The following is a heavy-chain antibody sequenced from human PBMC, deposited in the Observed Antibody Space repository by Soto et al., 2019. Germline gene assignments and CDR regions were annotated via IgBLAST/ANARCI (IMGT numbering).Heavy chain of an antibody. Sequence: QVHLVESGGGVVQPGRSLRLSCVASGFSFIDSGMHWVRQAPGKGLEWVAAISHDGTNKYYADSVNDRFTNSRDNSKNTLSLQMNSLRTEDKAVYYCAKSVRYCLGSSCSPEAFDVWGQGTQVSVSS. CDR3: AKSVRYCLGSSCSPEAFDV. J-gene: IGHJ3*01. D-gene: IGHD2-15*01. V-gene: IGHV3-30*18. CDR2: ISHDGTNK. CDR1: GFSFIDSG.